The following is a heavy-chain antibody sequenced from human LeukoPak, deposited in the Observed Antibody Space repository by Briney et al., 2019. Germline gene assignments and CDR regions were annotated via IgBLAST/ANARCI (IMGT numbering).Heavy chain of an antibody. CDR3: AKGAQWLLDY. D-gene: IGHD6-19*01. V-gene: IGHV3-43*02. CDR2: ISGVGGST. J-gene: IGHJ4*02. Sequence: GGSLRLSCAAPGFTFDDYAMHWVRQAPGKGLEWVSLISGVGGSTFYADSVKGRFTISRDNSKNSLYLQMNSLRTEDTALYYCAKGAQWLLDYWGQGTLVSVSS. CDR1: GFTFDDYA.